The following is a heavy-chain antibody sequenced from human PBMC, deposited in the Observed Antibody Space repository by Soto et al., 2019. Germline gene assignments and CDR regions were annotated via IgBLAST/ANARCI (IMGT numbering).Heavy chain of an antibody. CDR2: IYPDDSDT. CDR3: ARLGGDTSSHWYFDL. Sequence: EVQLVQSGAEVIRPGESLKISCKGSGYNFSTYWIVWVRQMPGKGLEWMGIIYPDDSDTRYNPSLQGQVTISADKSLSTAYLQWSSLKASDTAMYYCARLGGDTSSHWYFDLWGRGTLVTVSS. J-gene: IGHJ2*01. V-gene: IGHV5-51*03. D-gene: IGHD2-21*02. CDR1: GYNFSTYW.